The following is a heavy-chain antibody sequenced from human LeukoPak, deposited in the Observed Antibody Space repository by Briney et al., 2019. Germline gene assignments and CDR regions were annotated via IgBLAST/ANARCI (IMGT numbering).Heavy chain of an antibody. V-gene: IGHV3-53*05. CDR2: IYSGGST. CDR3: VKDYLVEAQRVYYFDY. Sequence: GGSLRLSCAASGFTVSGKYMNWVRQAPGKGLEWVSVIYSGGSTYYADSVKGRFTISRDNSKNTLYLQMNSLRVEDTAVYHCVKDYLVEAQRVYYFDYWGQGTLVTVSS. D-gene: IGHD1-26*01. CDR1: GFTVSGKY. J-gene: IGHJ4*02.